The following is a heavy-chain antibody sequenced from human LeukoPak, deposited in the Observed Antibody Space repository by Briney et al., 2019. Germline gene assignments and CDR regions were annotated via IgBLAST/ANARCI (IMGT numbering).Heavy chain of an antibody. J-gene: IGHJ4*02. CDR1: GFTFSSYW. Sequence: PGGSLRLSCAASGFTFSSYWTSWVRQAPGKGLEWVANIKQDGSEKYYVDSVKGRFTISRDNAKNSLYLQMNSLRAEDTAVYYCARGGFDYWGQGTLVTVSS. CDR3: ARGGFDY. V-gene: IGHV3-7*01. CDR2: IKQDGSEK.